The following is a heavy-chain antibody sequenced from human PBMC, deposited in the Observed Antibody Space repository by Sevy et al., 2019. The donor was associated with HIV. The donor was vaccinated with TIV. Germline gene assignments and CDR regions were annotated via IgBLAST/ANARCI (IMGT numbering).Heavy chain of an antibody. CDR1: GFTFNFHG. V-gene: IGHV3-30*02. J-gene: IGHJ4*02. Sequence: GGSLRLSCAASGFTFNFHGMHWVRQAPGKGLEWVAFIWHDGTIKYYADSVKGRFTISRDNSKDTLFLQMNSLTPEDTAVYYCAGGGGYCGGDCYSIDYWGQGALVTVSS. CDR3: AGGGGYCGGDCYSIDY. D-gene: IGHD2-21*02. CDR2: IWHDGTIK.